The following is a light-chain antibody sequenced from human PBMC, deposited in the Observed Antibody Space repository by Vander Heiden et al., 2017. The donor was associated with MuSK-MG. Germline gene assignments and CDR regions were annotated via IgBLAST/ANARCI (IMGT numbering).Light chain of an antibody. CDR3: QRSDGTHLT. Sequence: DIQMTQSPSSLSASVGDRVTITCRASQSISSYLNWYQQKPGKAPKLLIYAASSLQSGVPSRFSGSGSGTDFTLTISSLQPEDFATYYCQRSDGTHLTFGAGTKVEIK. CDR1: QSISSY. V-gene: IGKV1-39*01. CDR2: AAS. J-gene: IGKJ4*01.